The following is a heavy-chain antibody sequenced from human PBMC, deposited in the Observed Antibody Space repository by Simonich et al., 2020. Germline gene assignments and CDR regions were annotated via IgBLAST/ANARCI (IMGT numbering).Heavy chain of an antibody. J-gene: IGHJ2*01. D-gene: IGHD6-6*01. Sequence: QVQLVQSGAEVKKPGASVKVSCKASGYTFTGDYMHWVRQAPGQGLEWMEWINPNSGSTNYAQKFQGRVTMTRDTSISTAYMELSRLRSDDTAVYYCARVEYSSSGYFDLWGRGTLVTVSS. V-gene: IGHV1-2*02. CDR3: ARVEYSSSGYFDL. CDR1: GYTFTGDY. CDR2: INPNSGST.